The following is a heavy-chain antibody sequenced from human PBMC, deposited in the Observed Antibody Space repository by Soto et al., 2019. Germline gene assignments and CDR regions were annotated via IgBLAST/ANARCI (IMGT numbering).Heavy chain of an antibody. V-gene: IGHV4-59*01. Sequence: SETLSLTCSVSGASITTYYWSWIRQPPGKGLEWIGSISYSGSTKYNSSLESRVMISLDTSKNQFSLRLSSVTAADTAVYHCARDWDSSGLFDPWGQGALVTAPQ. CDR1: GASITTYY. J-gene: IGHJ5*02. CDR2: ISYSGST. CDR3: ARDWDSSGLFDP. D-gene: IGHD3-10*01.